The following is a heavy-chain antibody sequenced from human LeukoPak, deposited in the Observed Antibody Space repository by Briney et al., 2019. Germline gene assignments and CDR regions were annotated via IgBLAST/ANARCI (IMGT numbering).Heavy chain of an antibody. J-gene: IGHJ4*01. CDR3: AHRDN. CDR2: INQVRRT. V-gene: IGHV4-34*01. CDR1: LGSFSGYY. Sequence: PSGTLSLTSAVYLGSFSGYYLSWIRQPPGKGLEWMGEINQVRRTNYNPSLKSRVNISVDTFKTQFSPKLSSVTAADTAVYYCAHRDNWGQGTLVTVSS.